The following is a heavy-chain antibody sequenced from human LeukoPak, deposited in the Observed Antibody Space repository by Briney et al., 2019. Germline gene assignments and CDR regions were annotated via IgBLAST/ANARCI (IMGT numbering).Heavy chain of an antibody. V-gene: IGHV1-2*02. CDR1: GYTFTGYY. D-gene: IGHD3-10*01. CDR2: INPNSGGT. Sequence: GASVKVSCKASGYTFTGYYMHWVRQAPGQGLEWMGWINPNSGGTNYAQKFQGRVTMTRDASISTAYMELSRLRSDDTAVYYCARGRTTFMVRGVMSYWGQGTLVTVSS. CDR3: ARGRTTFMVRGVMSY. J-gene: IGHJ4*02.